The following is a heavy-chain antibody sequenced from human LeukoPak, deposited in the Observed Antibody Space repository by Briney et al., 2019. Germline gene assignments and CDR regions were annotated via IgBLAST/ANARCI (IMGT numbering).Heavy chain of an antibody. CDR1: GFSFSDYK. D-gene: IGHD2-8*01. CDR3: ALRYCTNGVCSSNDAFGI. V-gene: IGHV3-30*03. CDR2: ISYDGTNK. J-gene: IGHJ3*02. Sequence: GGSLRLSCAASGFSFSDYKMHWVRQAPGKGLDWVAAISYDGTNKYYADSVKGRFTISRDNSKNTLYLQMNSLRAEDTAVYYCALRYCTNGVCSSNDAFGIWGQGTMVTVSS.